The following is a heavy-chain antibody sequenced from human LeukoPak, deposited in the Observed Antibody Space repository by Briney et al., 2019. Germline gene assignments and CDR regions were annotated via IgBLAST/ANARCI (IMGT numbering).Heavy chain of an antibody. D-gene: IGHD2-21*01. J-gene: IGHJ4*02. CDR2: ISWNSGSI. CDR3: AKGFASIVFFEAYFDY. CDR1: GFTFDDYA. Sequence: GGSLRLSCAASGFTFDDYAMHWVRQAPGKGLEWVSGISWNSGSIGYADSVKGRFTISRDNAKNSLYLQMNSLRAEDTALYYCAKGFASIVFFEAYFDYWGQGTLVTVSS. V-gene: IGHV3-9*01.